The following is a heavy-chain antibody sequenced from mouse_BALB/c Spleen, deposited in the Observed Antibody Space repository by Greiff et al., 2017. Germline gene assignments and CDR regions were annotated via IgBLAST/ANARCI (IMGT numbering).Heavy chain of an antibody. V-gene: IGHV1-14*01. CDR2: INPYNDGT. Sequence: VQLQQSGPELVKPGASVKMSCKASGYTFTSYVMHWVKQKPGQGLEWIGYINPYNDGTKYNEKFKGKATLTSDKSSSTAYMELSSLTSEDSAVYYCARQGEYGNYNAMDYWGQGTSVTVSS. D-gene: IGHD2-10*02. CDR1: GYTFTSYV. CDR3: ARQGEYGNYNAMDY. J-gene: IGHJ4*01.